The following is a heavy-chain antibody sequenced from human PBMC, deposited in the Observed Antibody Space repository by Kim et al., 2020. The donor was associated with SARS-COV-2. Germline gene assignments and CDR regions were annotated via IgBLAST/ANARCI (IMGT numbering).Heavy chain of an antibody. CDR1: GFTFGDYA. CDR3: AKERPEYYDSSGYPMGWFDP. CDR2: ISWNSGSI. Sequence: GGSLRLSCAASGFTFGDYAMDWVRQVPGKGLEWVSGISWNSGSIAYADSVKGRFTISRDNAKNSLYLQMNSLRPEDTALYYCAKERPEYYDSSGYPMGWFDPWGQGTLVTVSS. V-gene: IGHV3-9*01. D-gene: IGHD3-22*01. J-gene: IGHJ5*02.